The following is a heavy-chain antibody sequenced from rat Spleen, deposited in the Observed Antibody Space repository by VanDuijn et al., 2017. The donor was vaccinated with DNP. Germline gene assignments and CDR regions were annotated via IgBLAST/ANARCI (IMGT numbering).Heavy chain of an antibody. CDR1: GFTFSDYY. CDR2: IGYDGDSN. D-gene: IGHD1-4*01. Sequence: EVQLVESGGDLVQPGRSLKLSCAASGFTFSDYYMAWVRQTPTEGLAWVAYIGYDGDSNYNGDSVQGRFTISRDNAKSTLYLQMNSLTSEDMATYYCARHVLPLRVWDYWGQGVMVTVSS. V-gene: IGHV5-22*01. CDR3: ARHVLPLRVWDY. J-gene: IGHJ2*01.